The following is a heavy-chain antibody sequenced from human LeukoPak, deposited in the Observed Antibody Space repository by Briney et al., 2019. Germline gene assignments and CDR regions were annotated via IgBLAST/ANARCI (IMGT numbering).Heavy chain of an antibody. CDR3: AKDRPSGYSSGWYREYFDY. D-gene: IGHD6-19*01. J-gene: IGHJ4*02. CDR2: ISGSGGST. Sequence: SGGSLRLSXATSGFTFSSYAMSWVRQAPGKGLEWLSAISGSGGSTYYADSVKGRFTISRDNSKNTLYLQMNSLRAEDTAVYYCAKDRPSGYSSGWYREYFDYWGQGTLVTVSS. CDR1: GFTFSSYA. V-gene: IGHV3-23*01.